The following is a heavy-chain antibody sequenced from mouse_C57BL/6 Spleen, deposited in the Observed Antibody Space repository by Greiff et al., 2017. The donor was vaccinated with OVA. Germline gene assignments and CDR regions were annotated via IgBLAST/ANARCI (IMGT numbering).Heavy chain of an antibody. CDR3: ARGIYYDYTWFAY. Sequence: EVQVVESGPELVKPGASVKISCKASGYSFTGYYMNWVKQSPEKSLEWIGEINTSTGGTTYNQKFKAKATLTVDKSSSTAYMQLKSLTSEDSAVYYCARGIYYDYTWFAYWGQGTLVTVSA. CDR1: GYSFTGYY. J-gene: IGHJ3*01. D-gene: IGHD2-4*01. V-gene: IGHV1-42*01. CDR2: INTSTGGT.